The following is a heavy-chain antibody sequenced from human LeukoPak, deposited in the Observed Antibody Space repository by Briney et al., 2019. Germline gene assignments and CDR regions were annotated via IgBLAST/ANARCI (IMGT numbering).Heavy chain of an antibody. CDR3: ARDFREYCSGGSCFVDV. V-gene: IGHV3-30*04. J-gene: IGHJ6*04. CDR1: GFTFSSYA. CDR2: ISYDGSNK. D-gene: IGHD2-15*01. Sequence: GGSLRLFCAASGFTFSSYAMHWVRQAPGKGLEWVAVISYDGSNKYYADSVKGRFTISRDNSKNTLYLQMNSLRAEDTAVYYCARDFREYCSGGSCFVDVWGKGTTVTVSS.